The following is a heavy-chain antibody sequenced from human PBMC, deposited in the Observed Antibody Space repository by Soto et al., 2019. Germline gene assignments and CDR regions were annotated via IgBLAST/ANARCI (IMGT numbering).Heavy chain of an antibody. CDR3: ARGGVAARKGRWFDP. V-gene: IGHV4-59*01. CDR1: GGSISGYY. J-gene: IGHJ5*02. Sequence: QAQLQESGPGLVKPSETLSLTCTVSGGSISGYYWGWIRQPPGKGLEWIGYIHYSGSTNYNPSLRSRVTISVDTPKNQFSLKVNSMTAADTAIYYCARGGVAARKGRWFDPWGQGTLVTVSS. CDR2: IHYSGST. D-gene: IGHD6-25*01.